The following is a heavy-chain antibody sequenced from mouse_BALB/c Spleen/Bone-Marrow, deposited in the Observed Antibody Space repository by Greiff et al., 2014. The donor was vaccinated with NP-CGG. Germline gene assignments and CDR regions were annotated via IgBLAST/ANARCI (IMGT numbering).Heavy chain of an antibody. Sequence: QGQLKESGAELMKPGASVKISCKATGYTFSSYWVEGVKQRPGHGLEWIGEILPGSVTTNYNGRFKGKATFTADTSSNTAYMQLSSLTSEDSAVYYCARDHFDHWGPGTTLTVSS. V-gene: IGHV1-9*01. CDR3: ARDHFDH. CDR1: GYTFSSYW. J-gene: IGHJ2*01. CDR2: ILPGSVTT.